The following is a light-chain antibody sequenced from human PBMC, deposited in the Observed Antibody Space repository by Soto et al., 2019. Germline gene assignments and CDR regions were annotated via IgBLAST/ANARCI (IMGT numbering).Light chain of an antibody. CDR3: NSYTSSSTYV. Sequence: QCVLTQPASVSGSPGQWIAISCTGTSSDVGGYNFVSWYQQHPGKAPKLMIYDVSNRPSGVSDRFSGSKSGNTASLTISGLQAEDEADYYCNSYTSSSTYVFGTGTKVTVL. CDR1: SSDVGGYNF. CDR2: DVS. V-gene: IGLV2-14*03. J-gene: IGLJ1*01.